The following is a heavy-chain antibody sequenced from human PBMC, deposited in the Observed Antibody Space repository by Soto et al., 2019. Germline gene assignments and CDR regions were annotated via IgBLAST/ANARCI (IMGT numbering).Heavy chain of an antibody. Sequence: SETLSLTCAVYGGSFSGYYWSWIRQPPGKXLEWIGEINHSGSTNYNPSLKSRVTISVDTSKNQFSLKLSSVTAADTAVYYCARARGRAYDSSRFPWRMGVWGQGTTVTVSS. D-gene: IGHD3-22*01. CDR3: ARARGRAYDSSRFPWRMGV. CDR2: INHSGST. J-gene: IGHJ6*02. CDR1: GGSFSGYY. V-gene: IGHV4-34*01.